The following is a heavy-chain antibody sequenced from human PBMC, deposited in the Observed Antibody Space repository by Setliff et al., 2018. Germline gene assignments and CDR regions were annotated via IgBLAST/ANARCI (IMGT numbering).Heavy chain of an antibody. V-gene: IGHV4-34*01. J-gene: IGHJ5*02. CDR1: GGSFSDYY. CDR2: INHSGST. CDR3: ARCLGFGSGWFDP. D-gene: IGHD2-15*01. Sequence: SETLSLTCAASGGSFSDYYWTWIRQPPGKGLEWIGEINHSGSTNYNPSLKSRVPISVDTSKNQFSLKLSSVTAADTAVYYCARCLGFGSGWFDPWGQGTLVTVSS.